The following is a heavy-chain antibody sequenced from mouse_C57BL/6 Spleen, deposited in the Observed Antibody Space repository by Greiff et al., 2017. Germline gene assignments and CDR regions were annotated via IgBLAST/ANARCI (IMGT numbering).Heavy chain of an antibody. J-gene: IGHJ4*01. Sequence: QVQLQQSGAELARPGASVKMSCKASGYTFTSYTMHWVKQRPGQGLEWIGYINPSSGYTKYNQKFKDKATLTADKSSSTAYMQLSSLTSEDSAVYYCAREAYYYGSPYAMDYWGQGTSVTGSS. V-gene: IGHV1-4*01. D-gene: IGHD1-1*01. CDR3: AREAYYYGSPYAMDY. CDR2: INPSSGYT. CDR1: GYTFTSYT.